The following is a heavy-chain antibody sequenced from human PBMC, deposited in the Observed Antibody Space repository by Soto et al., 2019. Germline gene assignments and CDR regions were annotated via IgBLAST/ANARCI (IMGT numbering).Heavy chain of an antibody. CDR3: ARGGLYGDVPGWTGDAFDL. Sequence: GGSLRLSCASSVFTFSRFSMHWVRQAPGKGLEWVSSISPTGTFMNSADSLKDRFSISRDNAEKSLFLQMNSLRAEDTAVYYSARGGLYGDVPGWTGDAFDLWGQGTKVTVSS. V-gene: IGHV3-21*01. J-gene: IGHJ3*01. CDR2: ISPTGTFM. CDR1: VFTFSRFS. D-gene: IGHD4-17*01.